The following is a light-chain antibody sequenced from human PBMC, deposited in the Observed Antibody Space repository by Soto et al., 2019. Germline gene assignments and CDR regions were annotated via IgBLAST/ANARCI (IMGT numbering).Light chain of an antibody. J-gene: IGKJ4*01. V-gene: IGKV1-5*03. CDR2: KAS. Sequence: DIQMTQSPSTLSVSVGDRVTITCRASQSISSWLAWYQQRPGKAPKLLIYKASNLESGVPSRFSGSGSGTEFTLTIDSLQPDDFATYYCQHYNTIPPTFGGGTKVEI. CDR1: QSISSW. CDR3: QHYNTIPPT.